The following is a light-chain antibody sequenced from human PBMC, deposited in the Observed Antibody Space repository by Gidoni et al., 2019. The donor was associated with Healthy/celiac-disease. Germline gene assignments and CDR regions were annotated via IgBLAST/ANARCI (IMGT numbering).Light chain of an antibody. Sequence: QSALTQPASESGSPGQSITISCTGTSSDVGSYNLVSWYQQHPGKAPKLMIYEDSKRPSGVSNRFSGSKSGNTASLTISGLQAEDEADYYCCSYAGSSTYVFGTGTKVTVL. J-gene: IGLJ1*01. CDR3: CSYAGSSTYV. CDR1: SSDVGSYNL. V-gene: IGLV2-23*01. CDR2: EDS.